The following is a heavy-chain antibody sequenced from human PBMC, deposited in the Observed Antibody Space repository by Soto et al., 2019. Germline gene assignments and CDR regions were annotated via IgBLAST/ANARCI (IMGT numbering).Heavy chain of an antibody. V-gene: IGHV4-59*08. CDR2: IYYSGST. CDR3: ARRRCSSTSCYYGFGYYYMDV. Sequence: PSETLSLTCTFSGGSIGSYYWSLIRQPPGKGLEWIGYIYYSGSTNYNPSLKSRVTISVDTSKNQFSLKLSSVTAADTAVYYCARRRCSSTSCYYGFGYYYMDVWGKGTTVTVSS. D-gene: IGHD2-2*01. CDR1: GGSIGSYY. J-gene: IGHJ6*03.